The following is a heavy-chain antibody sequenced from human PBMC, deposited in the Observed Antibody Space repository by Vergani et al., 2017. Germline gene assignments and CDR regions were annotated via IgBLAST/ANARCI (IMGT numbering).Heavy chain of an antibody. Sequence: QVQLVQSGAEVKKPGASVKVSCKASGYTFTSYYMHWVRQAPGQGLEWMGIINPSGGSTSYAQKFQVRVTMTRDTSTSTVYMELSSLRSEDTAVYYCARDQDIVVVPAALLSSYYYYGMDVWGQGTTVTVSS. CDR1: GYTFTSYY. J-gene: IGHJ6*02. CDR3: ARDQDIVVVPAALLSSYYYYGMDV. V-gene: IGHV1-46*01. CDR2: INPSGGST. D-gene: IGHD2-2*02.